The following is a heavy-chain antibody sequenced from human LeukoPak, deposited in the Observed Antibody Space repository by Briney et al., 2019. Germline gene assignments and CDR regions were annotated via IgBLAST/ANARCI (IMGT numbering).Heavy chain of an antibody. CDR3: AHRGGLAAAGDDAFDI. CDR2: IYWDDDK. J-gene: IGHJ3*02. Sequence: SGPTLVKPTQTLTLTCTFSGFSLSTSGVGVGWIRQPPGKALEWLALIYWDDDKRYSPSLKSRLTITKDTPKNQVVLTMTNMDPVDTATYYCAHRGGLAAAGDDAFDIWGQGTMVTVSS. V-gene: IGHV2-5*02. D-gene: IGHD6-13*01. CDR1: GFSLSTSGVG.